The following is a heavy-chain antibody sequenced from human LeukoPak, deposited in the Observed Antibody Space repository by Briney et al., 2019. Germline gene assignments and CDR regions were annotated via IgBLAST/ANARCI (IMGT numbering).Heavy chain of an antibody. D-gene: IGHD2-8*02. CDR3: ARGGTGAFDY. Sequence: PGGSLRLSCAASGFPFTSGFTFSDYYMSWIRQAPGKGLEWVSYISSTSAYTSYADSVRGRFTISRDNANNSLFLQKNGLRAEDTAMYYCARGGTGAFDYWGQGTLVTVSS. V-gene: IGHV3-11*06. CDR1: GFPFTSGFTFSDYY. CDR2: ISSTSAYT. J-gene: IGHJ4*02.